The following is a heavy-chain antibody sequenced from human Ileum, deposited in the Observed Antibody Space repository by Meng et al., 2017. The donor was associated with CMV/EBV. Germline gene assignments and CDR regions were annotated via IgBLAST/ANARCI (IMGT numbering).Heavy chain of an antibody. Sequence: QVQLPQWGAGQLKPSETLSLGCAVHNSAFSDDYWTWIRQSPGKGLEWIGEINNRGSTNYNPSLKSRVTISIDTSRNQFSLKLTSMTAADTAVYYCARASPQRRFLSYWGQGTLVTVSS. CDR1: NSAFSDDY. V-gene: IGHV4-34*01. D-gene: IGHD3-3*01. CDR3: ARASPQRRFLSY. J-gene: IGHJ4*02. CDR2: INNRGST.